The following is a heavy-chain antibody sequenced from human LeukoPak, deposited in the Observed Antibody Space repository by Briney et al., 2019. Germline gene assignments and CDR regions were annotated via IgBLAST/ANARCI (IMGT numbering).Heavy chain of an antibody. V-gene: IGHV4-34*01. CDR1: GGSFSGYY. J-gene: IGHJ4*02. CDR2: INHSGST. Sequence: SETLSLTCAVYGGSFSGYYWSWIRQPPGKGLEWIGEINHSGSTNYNPSLKSRVTISVDTSKNQFSLKLSSVTAADTAVYYCARGVTPYDYVWGSYRYRFDCWGQGTLVTVSS. D-gene: IGHD3-16*02. CDR3: ARGVTPYDYVWGSYRYRFDC.